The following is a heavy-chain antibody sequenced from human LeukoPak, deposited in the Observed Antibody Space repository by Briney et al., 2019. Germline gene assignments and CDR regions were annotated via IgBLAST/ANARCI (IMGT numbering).Heavy chain of an antibody. CDR1: GGTFSSYA. V-gene: IGHV1-69*01. CDR3: ARLEITTVTTSDY. Sequence: SVKVSCKASGGTFSSYAISWVRQAPGQGLEWMGGIIPIFGTANYAQKFQGRVTITADESTSTAYMELSSLRSEDTDVYYCARLEITTVTTSDYWGQGTLVTVSS. J-gene: IGHJ4*02. D-gene: IGHD4-17*01. CDR2: IIPIFGTA.